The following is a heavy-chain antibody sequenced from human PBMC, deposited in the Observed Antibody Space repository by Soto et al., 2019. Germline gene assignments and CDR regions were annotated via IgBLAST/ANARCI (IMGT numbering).Heavy chain of an antibody. D-gene: IGHD6-19*01. CDR1: GFTFDDYA. J-gene: IGHJ4*02. Sequence: GGSLRLSCAASGFTFDDYAMHWVRQAPGKGLEWVSGISWNSGSIGYADSVKGRFTISRDNAKNSLYLQMNSLRAEDTALYYCAKDASGIAVAGSFDYWGQGTLVTAPQ. V-gene: IGHV3-9*01. CDR2: ISWNSGSI. CDR3: AKDASGIAVAGSFDY.